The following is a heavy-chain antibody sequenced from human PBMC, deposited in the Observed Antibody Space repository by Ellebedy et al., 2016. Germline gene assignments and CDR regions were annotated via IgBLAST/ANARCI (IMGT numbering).Heavy chain of an antibody. Sequence: GESLKISCKGSGYSFPSSWIGWVRQMPGKGLEWMGIIYPGDSDTRYSPSFQGQVTISADKSISTAYLQWSSLKASDTAMYYCARRLAYCSGGSCSGYYFDYWGQGTLVSVSS. CDR3: ARRLAYCSGGSCSGYYFDY. CDR2: IYPGDSDT. V-gene: IGHV5-51*01. CDR1: GYSFPSSW. J-gene: IGHJ4*02. D-gene: IGHD2-15*01.